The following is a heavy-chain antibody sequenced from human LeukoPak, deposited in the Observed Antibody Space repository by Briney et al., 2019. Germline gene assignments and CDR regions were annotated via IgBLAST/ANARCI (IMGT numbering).Heavy chain of an antibody. V-gene: IGHV3-23*01. CDR2: ISGNGGKT. Sequence: GGSLRLSCEGSGLSFSSYAMSWVRQAPGKGLEWVSGISGNGGKTYYADSVKDRLTISRDNSKNTLYLQMNSLRVDDTAAYYCAKLYYDYVWGSYRYYFFDSWGQGTLVTVSS. CDR3: AKLYYDYVWGSYRYYFFDS. CDR1: GLSFSSYA. D-gene: IGHD3-16*02. J-gene: IGHJ4*02.